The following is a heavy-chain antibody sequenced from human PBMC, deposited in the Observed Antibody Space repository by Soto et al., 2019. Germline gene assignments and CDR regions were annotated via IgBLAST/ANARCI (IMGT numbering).Heavy chain of an antibody. V-gene: IGHV1-69*01. Sequence: QVQLVQSGAEVKKPGSSVKVSCKASGGTFSSYAISWVRQAPGQGLEWMGGIIPIFGTANYAQDFQGRVTITADESTTTAYMELSSVTSEDTAVYYCARGVDTVLFNYYSYGMDVWGQGTTVTVSS. CDR1: GGTFSSYA. CDR3: ARGVDTVLFNYYSYGMDV. CDR2: IIPIFGTA. D-gene: IGHD5-18*01. J-gene: IGHJ6*02.